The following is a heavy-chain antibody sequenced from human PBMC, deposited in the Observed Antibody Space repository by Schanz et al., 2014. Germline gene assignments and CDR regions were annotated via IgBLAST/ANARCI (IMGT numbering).Heavy chain of an antibody. V-gene: IGHV3-15*01. CDR2: IKSKTAGETT. D-gene: IGHD6-13*01. Sequence: EVQLVESGGGLVKPGGSLRLSCAASTSIFNHAWMSWVRQAPGKGLEWLGRIKSKTAGETTDYAAPVKGRFSISRDDSQSTLYLQMNSLKIEDTAVYYCATASSPVREAGAGSSFHLWGQGTLVTVSP. CDR3: ATASSPVREAGAGSSFHL. CDR1: TSIFNHAW. J-gene: IGHJ5*02.